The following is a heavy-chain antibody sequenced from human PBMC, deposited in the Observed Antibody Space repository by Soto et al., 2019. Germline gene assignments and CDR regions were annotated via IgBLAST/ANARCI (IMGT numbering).Heavy chain of an antibody. J-gene: IGHJ3*02. Sequence: GSLRLSCAASGFTFSSYSMNWVRQAPGKGLEWVSSISSSSSYIYYADSVKGRFTISRDNAKNSLYLQMNSLRAEDTAVYYCARFGLRRCSSTSCQSQNAFDIWGQGTMVTVSS. D-gene: IGHD2-2*01. CDR3: ARFGLRRCSSTSCQSQNAFDI. V-gene: IGHV3-21*01. CDR2: ISSSSSYI. CDR1: GFTFSSYS.